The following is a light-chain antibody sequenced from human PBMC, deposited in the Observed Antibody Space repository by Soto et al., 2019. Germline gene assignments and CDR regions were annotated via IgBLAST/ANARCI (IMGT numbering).Light chain of an antibody. J-gene: IGLJ1*01. CDR3: SSYTSSSTQV. Sequence: QSVLTQPASVSGSPGQSITISCTGTSSDVGGYNYVSWYQQHPGKAPKLMIYDVSNRPSGVSNRFSGSKSGNTASLTISGLQAEDEADYYRSSYTSSSTQVFRTGTKVTVL. CDR2: DVS. V-gene: IGLV2-14*01. CDR1: SSDVGGYNY.